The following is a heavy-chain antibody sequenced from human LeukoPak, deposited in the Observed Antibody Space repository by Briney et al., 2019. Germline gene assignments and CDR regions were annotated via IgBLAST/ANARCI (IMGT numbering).Heavy chain of an antibody. CDR1: GFTVSSNY. CDR2: MYSGGGT. Sequence: GGSLRLSCAASGFTVSSNYMSWVRQAPGKRLEWVSVMYSGGGTYYADSVKGRFTISRDNSNNMIYLQMNSLRAEDTAVYYCARSSENWGQGTLVTVSP. CDR3: ARSSEN. V-gene: IGHV3-53*01. J-gene: IGHJ4*02.